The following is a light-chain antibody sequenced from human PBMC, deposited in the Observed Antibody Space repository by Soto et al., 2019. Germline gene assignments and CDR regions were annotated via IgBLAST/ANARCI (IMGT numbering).Light chain of an antibody. CDR2: DAS. V-gene: IGKV3-11*01. Sequence: EIVLTQSPATLSLSPGDRATLSCRASQSVSSYLAWYQQKPGQAPRLLIYDASNRAAGIPARFSGSGSGTDFTLIITSLEPEDSAVYYCQQRSDWPSTFGGGTKVEIK. CDR3: QQRSDWPST. CDR1: QSVSSY. J-gene: IGKJ4*01.